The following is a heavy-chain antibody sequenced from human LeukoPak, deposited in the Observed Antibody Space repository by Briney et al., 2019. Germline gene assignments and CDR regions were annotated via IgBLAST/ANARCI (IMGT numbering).Heavy chain of an antibody. Sequence: SETLSLTCTVSGGSISSYYWSWIRQPAGKGLEWIGRIFTSGSTNYNPSLKSRVTMSVDTSKNQFSLKFSSVTAADTAVYFCARESSWGFKFDYWGQGTLVTVSS. V-gene: IGHV4-4*07. CDR1: GGSISSYY. J-gene: IGHJ4*02. CDR3: ARESSWGFKFDY. CDR2: IFTSGST. D-gene: IGHD3-16*01.